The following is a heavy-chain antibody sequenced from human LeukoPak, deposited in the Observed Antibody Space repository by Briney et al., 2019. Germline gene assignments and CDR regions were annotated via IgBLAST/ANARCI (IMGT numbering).Heavy chain of an antibody. CDR2: ISSDGSNK. D-gene: IGHD3-22*01. J-gene: IGHJ4*02. CDR1: GFTFSSYA. CDR3: ARDPIKTYYYDSSGYESYFDY. V-gene: IGHV3-30-3*01. Sequence: GGSLRLSCAASGFTFSSYAMHWVRQAPGKGLEWVAVISSDGSNKYYADSVKGRFTISRDNSKNTLYLQMNSLRAEDTAVYYCARDPIKTYYYDSSGYESYFDYWGQGTLVTVSS.